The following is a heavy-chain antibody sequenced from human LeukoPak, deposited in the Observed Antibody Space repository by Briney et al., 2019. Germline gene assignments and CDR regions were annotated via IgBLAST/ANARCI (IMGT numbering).Heavy chain of an antibody. CDR3: ARASGYSSSWYPDY. J-gene: IGHJ4*02. CDR1: GGSISSYY. D-gene: IGHD6-13*01. Sequence: SETLSLTCTVSGGSISSYYWSWIRQPPGKGLEWIGYIYYSGSTNYNPSLKSRVTISVDTSKNQFSLKLSSVTAAGTAVYYCARASGYSSSWYPDYWGQGTLVTVSS. V-gene: IGHV4-59*01. CDR2: IYYSGST.